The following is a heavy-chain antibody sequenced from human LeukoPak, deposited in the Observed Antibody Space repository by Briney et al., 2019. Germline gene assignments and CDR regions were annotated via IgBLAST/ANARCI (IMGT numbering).Heavy chain of an antibody. CDR1: GLTFSTYT. Sequence: GGSLRLSCAASGLTFSTYTMHWVRQAPGKGLEWLSSISSRSNFINYSDSVRGRFTISRDNADNSLFLQMNSLGAEDTAVYYCARARVYGYSSGGLIDFWGQGTTVTVSS. CDR3: ARARVYGYSSGGLIDF. J-gene: IGHJ4*02. CDR2: ISSRSNFI. V-gene: IGHV3-21*06. D-gene: IGHD5-18*01.